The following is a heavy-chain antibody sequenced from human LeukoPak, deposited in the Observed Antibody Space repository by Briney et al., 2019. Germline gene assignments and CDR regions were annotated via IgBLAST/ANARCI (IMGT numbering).Heavy chain of an antibody. CDR1: GFPFSNYW. CDR3: AHSGSYFDY. Sequence: GGSLRLSCAASGFPFSNYWMSWVRQAPGKGLEWVANIKEDGSEKNYVDSVKGRFTISRDNAKNSVYLQMDSLRAEDTAVYHCAHSGSYFDYLAREPCSPSPQ. CDR2: IKEDGSEK. V-gene: IGHV3-7*01. J-gene: IGHJ4*02. D-gene: IGHD1-26*01.